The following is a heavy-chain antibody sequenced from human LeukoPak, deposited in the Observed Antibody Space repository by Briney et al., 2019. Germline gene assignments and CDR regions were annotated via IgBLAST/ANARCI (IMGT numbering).Heavy chain of an antibody. CDR2: MNSDGSST. CDR1: GFTFSRYW. V-gene: IGHV3-74*01. Sequence: GGSLRLSCAASGFTFSRYWMHWVRQAPGKGPVWVSRMNSDGSSTSYADSVKGRFTIPRDNAKNTLYLQMNSLRAEDTAVYYCAGDFGISEVYWGQGTLVTVSS. D-gene: IGHD1-20*01. J-gene: IGHJ4*02. CDR3: AGDFGISEVY.